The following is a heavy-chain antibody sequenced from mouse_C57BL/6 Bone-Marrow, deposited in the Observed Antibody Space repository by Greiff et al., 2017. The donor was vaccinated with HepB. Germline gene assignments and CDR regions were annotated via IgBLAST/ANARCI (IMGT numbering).Heavy chain of an antibody. CDR3: ASPYWYFDV. CDR2: INPNNGGT. V-gene: IGHV1-26*01. Sequence: VQLQQSGPELVKPGASVKISCKASGYTFTDYYMNWVKQSHGKSLEWIGDINPNNGGTSYNQKFKGKATLTVDKSSSTAYMELRSLTSEDSAVYYCASPYWYFDVWGTGTTVTVSS. J-gene: IGHJ1*03. CDR1: GYTFTDYY.